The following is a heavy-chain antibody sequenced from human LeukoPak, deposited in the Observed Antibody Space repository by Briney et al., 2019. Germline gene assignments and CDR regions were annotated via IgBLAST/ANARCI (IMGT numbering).Heavy chain of an antibody. CDR2: ISAYNGNT. D-gene: IGHD1-26*01. Sequence: ASVKVSCKASGYTFTCYGISWVRQAPGQGLEWMGWISAYNGNTNYAQKLQGRVTMTTDTSTSTAYMELRSLRSDDTAVYYCARDGDIVGATGYVDYWGQGTLVTVSS. J-gene: IGHJ4*02. CDR1: GYTFTCYG. CDR3: ARDGDIVGATGYVDY. V-gene: IGHV1-18*01.